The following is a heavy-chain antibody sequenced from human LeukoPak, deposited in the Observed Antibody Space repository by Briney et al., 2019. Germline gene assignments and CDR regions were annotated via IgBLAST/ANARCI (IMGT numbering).Heavy chain of an antibody. D-gene: IGHD6-13*01. CDR3: ARRVGGWVGRTSSSSWRTGADFDY. J-gene: IGHJ4*02. V-gene: IGHV4-34*01. CDR2: INHSGST. CDR1: GGSFSGYY. Sequence: PSETLSLTCAVYGGSFSGYYWSWIRQPPGKGLEWIGEINHSGSTNYNPSLKSRVTISVDTSKNQFSLKLSSVTAADTAVYYCARRVGGWVGRTSSSSWRTGADFDYWGQGTLVTVSS.